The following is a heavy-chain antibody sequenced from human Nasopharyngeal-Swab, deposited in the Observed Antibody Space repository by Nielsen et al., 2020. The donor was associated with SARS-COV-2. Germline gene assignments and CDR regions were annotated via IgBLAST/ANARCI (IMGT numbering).Heavy chain of an antibody. CDR1: GFTFRSYA. CDR2: ISGSDHTT. D-gene: IGHD5-12*01. J-gene: IGHJ6*02. V-gene: IGHV3-23*01. Sequence: GESLKISCAASGFTFRSYAISWVRQAPGKGLEWVSVISGSDHTTYYADSVKGRFTISRDNAKNSLYLQMNSLRAEDTAVYYCARDAAMVIGATTPYYYYGMDVWGQGTTVTVSS. CDR3: ARDAAMVIGATTPYYYYGMDV.